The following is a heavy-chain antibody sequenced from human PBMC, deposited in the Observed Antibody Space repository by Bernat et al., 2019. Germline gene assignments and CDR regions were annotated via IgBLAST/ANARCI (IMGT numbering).Heavy chain of an antibody. V-gene: IGHV1-18*01. CDR1: GYTFTSYG. CDR3: ARSLTRAYYDFWSGYSPYYYMDV. Sequence: QVQLVQSGAEVKKPGASVKVSCKASGYTFTSYGISWVRQAPGQGLEWMGWISAYNGKTNYAQKLHGRVTMTTDTSTSTAYMELRSLSSDDTDVYYCARSLTRAYYDFWSGYSPYYYMDVWGKGTTVTVSS. D-gene: IGHD3-3*01. CDR2: ISAYNGKT. J-gene: IGHJ6*03.